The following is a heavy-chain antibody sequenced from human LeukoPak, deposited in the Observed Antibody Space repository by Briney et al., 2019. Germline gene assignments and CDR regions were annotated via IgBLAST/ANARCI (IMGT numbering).Heavy chain of an antibody. CDR2: IYHSGST. J-gene: IGHJ1*01. CDR1: GASISNDNW. CDR3: AANGWYCLDH. D-gene: IGHD6-19*01. V-gene: IGHV4-4*02. Sequence: SGTLSLTCAVSGASISNDNWWSWVRQTPGKGLEWIGEIYHSGSTSYNPSLKNRVTISVDKSDNRFSLRLTSVTAADTAMYYCAANGWYCLDHWGQGALVTVSS.